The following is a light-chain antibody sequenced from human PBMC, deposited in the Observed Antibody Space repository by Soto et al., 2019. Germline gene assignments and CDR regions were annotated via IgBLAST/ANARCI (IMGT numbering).Light chain of an antibody. CDR2: EVS. CDR3: TSFTTISTWV. Sequence: QSALTQPASVSGSPGQSITISCTGSSSDVGGYNYVSWFQQHPGNAPKLKIYEVSNRSSGVSNRFSGSKSGNTASLTISVLQAEDEAYYYCTSFTTISTWVFGGGTKVTVL. V-gene: IGLV2-14*01. J-gene: IGLJ3*02. CDR1: SSDVGGYNY.